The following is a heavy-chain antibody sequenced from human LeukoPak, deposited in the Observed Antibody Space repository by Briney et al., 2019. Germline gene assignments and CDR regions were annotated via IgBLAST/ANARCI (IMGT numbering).Heavy chain of an antibody. J-gene: IGHJ4*02. CDR3: AKDLQAWYYDSSGYYYYFDY. CDR2: ISGSGGST. Sequence: GGSLRLSCAASGFTFSSYAMSWVRQAPGKGLEGVSAISGSGGSTYYADSVKGRFTISRDNSKNTLYLQMNSLRAEDTAVYYCAKDLQAWYYDSSGYYYYFDYWGQGTLVTVSS. D-gene: IGHD3-22*01. V-gene: IGHV3-23*01. CDR1: GFTFSSYA.